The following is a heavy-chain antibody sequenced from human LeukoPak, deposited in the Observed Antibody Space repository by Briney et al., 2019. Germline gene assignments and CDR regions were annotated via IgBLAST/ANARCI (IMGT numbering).Heavy chain of an antibody. J-gene: IGHJ4*02. V-gene: IGHV3-21*01. CDR3: ARDSIVGASDHYFDY. CDR1: GFTFSSYS. CDR2: ISSSSSYI. D-gene: IGHD1-26*01. Sequence: PGGSLRLSCAASGFTFSSYSMNWVRQAPGKGLEWVSSISSSSSYIYYADSVKGRFTISRDNAKNSLYLQMNSLRAEDTAVYYCARDSIVGASDHYFDYWGQGTLVTVSS.